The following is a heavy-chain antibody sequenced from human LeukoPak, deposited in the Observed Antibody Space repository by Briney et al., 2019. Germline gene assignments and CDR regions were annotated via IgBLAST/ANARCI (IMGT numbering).Heavy chain of an antibody. V-gene: IGHV3-23*01. J-gene: IGHJ4*02. Sequence: PGGSLRLSCAASGFTFSSYAMSWVRQDQGKGLERVSAISGSGGSTYYADSVKGRFTISRDNSKNTLYLQMNSLRAEDTAVYYCAKAPSYYYDSSGYYESPSYYFDYWGQGTLVTVSS. CDR2: ISGSGGST. D-gene: IGHD3-22*01. CDR3: AKAPSYYYDSSGYYESPSYYFDY. CDR1: GFTFSSYA.